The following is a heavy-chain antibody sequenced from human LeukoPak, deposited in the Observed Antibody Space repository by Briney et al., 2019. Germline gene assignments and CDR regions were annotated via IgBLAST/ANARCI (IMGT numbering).Heavy chain of an antibody. J-gene: IGHJ4*02. Sequence: ASVKVSCKASGYTFTGYYMHWVRQAPGQGLEWMGWINPNSGGTNYAQKFQGRVTTTRDTSIGTAYMELSRLRSDDTAVYYCARDRRITMVRELEYWGQGTLVTVSS. CDR3: ARDRRITMVRELEY. CDR1: GYTFTGYY. V-gene: IGHV1-2*02. CDR2: INPNSGGT. D-gene: IGHD3-10*01.